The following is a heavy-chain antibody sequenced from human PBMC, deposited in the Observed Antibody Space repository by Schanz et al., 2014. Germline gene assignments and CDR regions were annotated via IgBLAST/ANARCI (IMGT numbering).Heavy chain of an antibody. Sequence: QVQLQQWGAGLLKPSETLSLTCAVYGGSFSGYYWTWIRQPPGKGLEWIGEIHHSGSTNYNPSLKSRVTISMDTSKNQISLRLRSVTEADTAVYYCARDGLGADYWGQGTLVTVSA. CDR1: GGSFSGYY. J-gene: IGHJ4*02. CDR2: IHHSGST. V-gene: IGHV4-34*01. CDR3: ARDGLGADY.